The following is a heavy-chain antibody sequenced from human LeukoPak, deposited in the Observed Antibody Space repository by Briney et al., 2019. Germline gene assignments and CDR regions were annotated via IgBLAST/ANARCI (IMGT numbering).Heavy chain of an antibody. J-gene: IGHJ6*02. CDR1: GYSFTSYW. CDR3: AGALSSSWYPWSYYYYGMDV. V-gene: IGHV5-10-1*01. D-gene: IGHD6-13*01. CDR2: IDPSDSYT. Sequence: GESLKISCKGSGYSFTSYWISWVRQMPGKGLEWMGRIDPSDSYTNYSPSFQGHVTISADKSISTAYLQWSSLKASDTAMYYCAGALSSSWYPWSYYYYGMDVWGQGNTVTVSS.